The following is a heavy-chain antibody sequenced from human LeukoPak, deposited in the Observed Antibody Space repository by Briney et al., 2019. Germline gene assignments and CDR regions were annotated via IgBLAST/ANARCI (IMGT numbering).Heavy chain of an antibody. J-gene: IGHJ4*02. CDR3: ARDLIPYSAILDY. CDR1: GFTFSSYS. CDR2: ISSSSSTI. D-gene: IGHD2-15*01. V-gene: IGHV3-48*04. Sequence: GGSLRLSCAASGFTFSSYSMNWVRQAPGKGLEWVSYISSSSSTIYYADSVKGRFTISRDNAKNSLYLQMNSLRAEDTAVYYCARDLIPYSAILDYWGQGTLVTVSS.